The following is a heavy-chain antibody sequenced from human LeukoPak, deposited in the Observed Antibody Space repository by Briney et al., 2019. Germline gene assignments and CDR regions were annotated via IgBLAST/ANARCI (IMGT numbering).Heavy chain of an antibody. D-gene: IGHD3-10*01. J-gene: IGHJ6*03. V-gene: IGHV3-23*01. CDR1: RFTFSSYA. Sequence: PGGSLRLSCAASRFTFSSYAMSWVRQAPGKGLEWVSAISGSGGSTYYADSVKGRFTISRDNSKKTLYLQMDSLRGEDTAVYYWGGGGFGEAYYYYYYMDVWAKGPRSPSP. CDR2: ISGSGGST. CDR3: GGGGFGEAYYYYYYMDV.